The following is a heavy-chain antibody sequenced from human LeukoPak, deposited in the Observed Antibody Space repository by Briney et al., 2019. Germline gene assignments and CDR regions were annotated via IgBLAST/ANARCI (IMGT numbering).Heavy chain of an antibody. CDR2: ISYDGRNK. Sequence: SLRLSCAASGFTSSSYGMHCGRQAPGTGLEWVAVISYDGRNKYYSDSVKGRFTISRDNSKNTLFLQMNSLRAEDTAVYYCAKDSGLVRIYYYYGMDVWGQGTTVTVSS. V-gene: IGHV3-30*18. CDR3: AKDSGLVRIYYYYGMDV. CDR1: GFTSSSYG. D-gene: IGHD3/OR15-3a*01. J-gene: IGHJ6*01.